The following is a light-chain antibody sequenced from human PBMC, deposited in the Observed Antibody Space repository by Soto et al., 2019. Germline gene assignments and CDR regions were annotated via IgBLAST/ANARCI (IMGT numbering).Light chain of an antibody. CDR2: DAS. CDR3: QQYNTYPGT. Sequence: DIQMTQSPATLSASVGDRVTITCRASQSISSWLAWYQQKPGKVPKLLIDDASSLESGVPSRFSRSGSGTEFTLTNSSLQPDDFATDYCQQYNTYPGTFGQGTRVEIK. J-gene: IGKJ1*01. CDR1: QSISSW. V-gene: IGKV1-5*01.